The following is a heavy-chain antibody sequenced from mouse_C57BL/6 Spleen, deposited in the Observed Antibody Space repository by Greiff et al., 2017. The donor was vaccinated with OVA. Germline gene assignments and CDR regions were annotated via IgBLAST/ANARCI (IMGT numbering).Heavy chain of an antibody. CDR2: ISDGGSYT. V-gene: IGHV5-4*01. CDR3: ARDPGPDYFDY. D-gene: IGHD4-1*01. J-gene: IGHJ2*01. CDR1: GFTFSSYA. Sequence: DVMLVESGGGLVKPGGSLKLSCAASGFTFSSYAMSWVRQTPEKRLEWVATISDGGSYTYYPDNVKGRFTISRDNAKNNLYLQMSHLKSEDTAMYYCARDPGPDYFDYWGQGTTLTVSS.